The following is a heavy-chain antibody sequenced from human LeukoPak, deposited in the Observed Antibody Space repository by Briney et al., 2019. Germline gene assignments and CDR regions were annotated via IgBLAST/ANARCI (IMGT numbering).Heavy chain of an antibody. Sequence: GGSLRLSCAASGFTFSDYFMSWIRQAPGKGLEWVSYISNRGTTIYYADSVKGRFTVSRDNAKNSLYLQMNSLRAEDTAVYYCAREGDIVATINFDLWGRGTLVTVSS. J-gene: IGHJ2*01. D-gene: IGHD5-12*01. CDR3: AREGDIVATINFDL. CDR2: ISNRGTTI. CDR1: GFTFSDYF. V-gene: IGHV3-11*01.